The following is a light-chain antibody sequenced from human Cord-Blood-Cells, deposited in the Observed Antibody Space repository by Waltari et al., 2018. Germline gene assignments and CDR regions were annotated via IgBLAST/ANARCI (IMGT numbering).Light chain of an antibody. CDR3: MQALQTPRT. J-gene: IGKJ1*01. V-gene: IGKV2-28*01. CDR1: QILLHSNGYNY. CDR2: LGS. Sequence: DIVMTQSPLSLPVTPGEPASISCRSSQILLHSNGYNYLDWYLQKPGQSPQLLIYLGSNRASGVPDRFSGSGSGTDFTLKISRVEAEDVGVYYCMQALQTPRTFGQGTKVESK.